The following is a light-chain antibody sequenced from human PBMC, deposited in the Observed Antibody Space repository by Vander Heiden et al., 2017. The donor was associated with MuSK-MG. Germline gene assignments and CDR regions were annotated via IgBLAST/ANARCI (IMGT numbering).Light chain of an antibody. Sequence: SVSPGQSITISCTGTSSDVGGYNYVSWYQQHPGKAPKLMLYDVSNRPSGVATHFSGSKSGTTASLTISGHQAEDEADYYCSSYTSSSAVVFGGGTKLTVL. CDR1: SSDVGGYNY. J-gene: IGLJ2*01. V-gene: IGLV2-14*04. CDR2: DVS. CDR3: SSYTSSSAVV.